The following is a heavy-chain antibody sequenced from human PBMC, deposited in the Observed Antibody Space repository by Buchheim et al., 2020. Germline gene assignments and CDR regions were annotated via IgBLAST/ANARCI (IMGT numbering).Heavy chain of an antibody. CDR3: ARGMGVGAHDFFDS. J-gene: IGHJ4*02. Sequence: QVQLQESGPGLVKPSETLSLTCSVFNGSINDFYWAWIRQSPGEGLQWIAYIYYSGSGHYSPSLRSRVTIFLDTSMKQFSLRLTSVTAADTAMYYCARGMGVGAHDFFDSWGQG. D-gene: IGHD1-26*01. CDR1: NGSINDFY. CDR2: IYYSGSG. V-gene: IGHV4-59*03.